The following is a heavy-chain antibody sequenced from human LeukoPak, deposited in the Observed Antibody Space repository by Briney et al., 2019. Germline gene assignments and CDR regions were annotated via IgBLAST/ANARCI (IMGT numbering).Heavy chain of an antibody. CDR3: ASTGPMDPVLNDY. J-gene: IGHJ4*02. Sequence: SVKVSCKASGGTFSSYAISWVRQAPGQGLEWMGRIIPILGIANHAQKFQGRVTITADKSTSTAYMELSSLRSEDTAVYYCASTGPMDPVLNDYWGQGTLVTVSS. D-gene: IGHD3-10*01. V-gene: IGHV1-69*04. CDR2: IIPILGIA. CDR1: GGTFSSYA.